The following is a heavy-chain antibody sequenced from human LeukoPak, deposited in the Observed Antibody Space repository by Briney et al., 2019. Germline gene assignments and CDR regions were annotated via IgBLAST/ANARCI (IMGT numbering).Heavy chain of an antibody. CDR2: IYYSGST. J-gene: IGHJ4*02. D-gene: IGHD5-18*01. CDR1: GGSISSGGYY. Sequence: SQTLSLTCAVSGGSISSGGYYWGWIRQPPGKGLGWIGSIYYSGSTYYNPSLKSRVTISVDTSKNQFSLKLSSVAAADTAVYYCARGNVDTAMIFDYWGQGTLVTVSS. V-gene: IGHV4-39*07. CDR3: ARGNVDTAMIFDY.